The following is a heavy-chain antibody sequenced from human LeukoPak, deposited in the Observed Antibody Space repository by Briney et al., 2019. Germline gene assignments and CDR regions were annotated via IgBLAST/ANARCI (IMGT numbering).Heavy chain of an antibody. CDR2: IYHNERT. D-gene: IGHD3-22*01. J-gene: IGHJ3*02. V-gene: IGHV4-59*01. CDR1: GGSISSSY. CDR3: ARGYYDSRGYSNPFDI. Sequence: SETLSLTCTVSGGSISSSYWSWIRQPPGRGLEWIGYIYHNERTNYNPSLKSRVTISVDTSKNQFSLNLTSVTAAETAMYYGARGYYDSRGYSNPFDIWGQGTMVTVSS.